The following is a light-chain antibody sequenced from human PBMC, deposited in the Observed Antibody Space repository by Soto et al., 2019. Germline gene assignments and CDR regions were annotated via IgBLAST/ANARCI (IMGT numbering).Light chain of an antibody. Sequence: QSALTQPASVSGSPGQSITISCTGTSSDIGAYNFVSWYQQHPGKAPKLMLYDVNIRPSGVSNRFSGSESGNTASLTISGLQAEDEADYYCTSWTTSTTMIFGGGTQLTVL. V-gene: IGLV2-14*03. J-gene: IGLJ7*01. CDR2: DVN. CDR3: TSWTTSTTMI. CDR1: SSDIGAYNF.